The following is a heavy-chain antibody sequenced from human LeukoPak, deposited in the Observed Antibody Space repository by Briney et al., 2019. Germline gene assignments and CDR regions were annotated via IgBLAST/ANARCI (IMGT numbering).Heavy chain of an antibody. CDR1: GFTFTTYW. Sequence: PGESLRLSCAASGFTFTTYWMSWVRQAPGKGLEWVSAISGSGGSTYYADSVKGRFTISRDNSKNTLYLQMNSLRAEDTAVYYCAKSLHQVYSGGYSSGGRRNWFDPWGQGTLVTVSS. CDR3: AKSLHQVYSGGYSSGGRRNWFDP. V-gene: IGHV3-23*01. CDR2: ISGSGGST. D-gene: IGHD1-26*01. J-gene: IGHJ5*02.